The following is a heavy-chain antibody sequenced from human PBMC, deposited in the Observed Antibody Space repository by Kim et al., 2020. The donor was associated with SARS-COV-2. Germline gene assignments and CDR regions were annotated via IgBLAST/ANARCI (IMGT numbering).Heavy chain of an antibody. CDR3: ARGGPYYDFWSGYYTTFSPFDY. J-gene: IGHJ4*02. V-gene: IGHV1-2*06. CDR2: INPNSGGT. Sequence: ASVKVSCKASGYTFTGYYMHWVRQAPGQGLEWMGRINPNSGGTNYAQKFQGRVTMTRDTSISTAYMELSRLRSDDTAVYYCARGGPYYDFWSGYYTTFSPFDYWGQGTLVTVSS. D-gene: IGHD3-3*01. CDR1: GYTFTGYY.